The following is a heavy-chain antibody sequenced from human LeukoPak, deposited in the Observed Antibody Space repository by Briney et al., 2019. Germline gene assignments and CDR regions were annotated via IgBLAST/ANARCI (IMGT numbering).Heavy chain of an antibody. CDR3: ARDWHGDYRWFDP. V-gene: IGHV1-18*01. CDR1: GYTFTSYD. J-gene: IGHJ5*02. CDR2: ISSYNGNT. Sequence: GASVKVSCEASGYTFTSYDINWVRQATGQGLEWMGWISSYNGNTNYAQKFQDRVTMTTDTSTSTAYMELRNLRSDDTAVYFCARDWHGDYRWFDPWGQGTLVTVSS. D-gene: IGHD4-17*01.